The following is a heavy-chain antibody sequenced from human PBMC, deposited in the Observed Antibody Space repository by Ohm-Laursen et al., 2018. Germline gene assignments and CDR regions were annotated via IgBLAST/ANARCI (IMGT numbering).Heavy chain of an antibody. J-gene: IGHJ6*02. Sequence: SVKVSCKASGYTITDYYIHWVRQAPGQGLEWMGWFGPNSGGTNYAQKFQGRVTMTRDTSISTAYMELGSLKSDDTAVYYCARDRAAVAGYRGYGMDVWGQGTTVTVSS. D-gene: IGHD6-19*01. CDR2: FGPNSGGT. CDR3: ARDRAAVAGYRGYGMDV. CDR1: GYTITDYY. V-gene: IGHV1-2*02.